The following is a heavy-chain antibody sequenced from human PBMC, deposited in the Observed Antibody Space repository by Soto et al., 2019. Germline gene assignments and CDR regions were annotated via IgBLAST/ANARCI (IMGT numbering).Heavy chain of an antibody. CDR1: GYSFISYW. J-gene: IGHJ3*02. D-gene: IGHD2-15*01. V-gene: IGHV5-51*01. CDR3: ARIIGYCRKNYCSWNFDS. Sequence: PGESLKISCKTSGYSFISYWVAWVRQLPGKGLEWMGTFYPGDSTSTYSPSFQGQVTISVDRSISTAYLQLSSLKASDTAMYYCARIIGYCRKNYCSWNFDSRGQRKMVTVSS. CDR2: FYPGDSTS.